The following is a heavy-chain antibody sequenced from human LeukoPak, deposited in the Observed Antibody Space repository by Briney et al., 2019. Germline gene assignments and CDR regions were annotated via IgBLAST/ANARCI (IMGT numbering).Heavy chain of an antibody. CDR1: GFTLSNYW. CDR2: VDPDGTTT. CDR3: TRVQAGRSGLMDV. D-gene: IGHD2-8*02. Sequence: PGGSLRLSCAASGFTLSNYWMHWVRQAPGEGLVSVSRVDPDGTTTNYADSVTGRFTTSRDNAKNTLYLQMNSLRAEDTALYYCTRVQAGRSGLMDVWGRGTTVTVSS. V-gene: IGHV3-74*01. J-gene: IGHJ6*02.